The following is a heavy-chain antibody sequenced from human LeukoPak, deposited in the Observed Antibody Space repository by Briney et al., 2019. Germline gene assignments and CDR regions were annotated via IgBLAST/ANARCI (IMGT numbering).Heavy chain of an antibody. CDR2: INPNSGDT. CDR1: GYTFTGYY. D-gene: IGHD6-13*01. V-gene: IGHV1-2*02. CDR3: ARDRYSSSWSQGPYYYYMDV. Sequence: ASVKVSCKASGYTFTGYYIHWVRQAPGQGLEWMGWINPNSGDTNYAQKFQGEVTMTRDTSISTAYMELSRLRSEDTAVYYCARDRYSSSWSQGPYYYYMDVWGKGTTVTVSS. J-gene: IGHJ6*03.